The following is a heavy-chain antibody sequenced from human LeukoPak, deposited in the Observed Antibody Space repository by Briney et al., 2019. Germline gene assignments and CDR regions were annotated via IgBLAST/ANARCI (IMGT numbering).Heavy chain of an antibody. Sequence: GGSLRLSCAASGFTFSSYAMSWVRQAPGKGLEWVSAISGSGGGTYYADSVKGRFTISRDNSKNTLYLQMNSLRAEDTAVYYCARAAWFGELLYYYFDYWGQGTLVTVSS. V-gene: IGHV3-23*01. CDR3: ARAAWFGELLYYYFDY. D-gene: IGHD3-10*01. CDR1: GFTFSSYA. CDR2: ISGSGGGT. J-gene: IGHJ4*02.